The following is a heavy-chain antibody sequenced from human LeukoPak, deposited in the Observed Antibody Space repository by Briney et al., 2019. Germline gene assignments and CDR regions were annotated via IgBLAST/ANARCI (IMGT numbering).Heavy chain of an antibody. CDR1: RFTFSDYT. CDR3: ARGGYCHGDRCVITLDP. D-gene: IGHD2-15*01. J-gene: IGHJ5*02. Sequence: GSLSLSCAASRFTFSDYTMTWIRRAPGKGLEWVSYISNSGSDTYSAESVRGRFSISRDNAKNSLYLQMNNLRAEDTAVYYCARGGYCHGDRCVITLDPWGPGTLVTVSS. V-gene: IGHV3-11*01. CDR2: ISNSGSDT.